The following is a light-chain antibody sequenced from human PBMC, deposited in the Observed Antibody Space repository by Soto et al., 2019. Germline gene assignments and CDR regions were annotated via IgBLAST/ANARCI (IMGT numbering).Light chain of an antibody. CDR3: QQYYSYST. J-gene: IGKJ1*01. V-gene: IGKV1-8*01. CDR1: QGISSY. Sequence: AIRMTQSPSSLSASTGDRVTITCRASQGISSYLAGYQQKPGKAPKLLIYAASTLQSGVPSRFSGSGSGTDFTLTISCLQSEDFATYYCQQYYSYSTFGQGTKVEIK. CDR2: AAS.